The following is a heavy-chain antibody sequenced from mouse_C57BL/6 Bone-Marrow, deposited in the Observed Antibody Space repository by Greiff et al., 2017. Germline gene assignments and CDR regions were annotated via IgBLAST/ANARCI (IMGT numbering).Heavy chain of an antibody. CDR1: GYTFTSYW. CDR3: ARGGDGYDEGYAMDY. Sequence: QVQLQQPGAELVMPGASVKLSCTASGYTFTSYWMHWVQQRPEQCLEWIGEIDPSDSYTNYNQKLKGRSTLTVDKSSSTAYMQISSRTSEDSAVYDCARGGDGYDEGYAMDYWGQGTSVTVSS. D-gene: IGHD2-2*01. J-gene: IGHJ4*01. CDR2: IDPSDSYT. V-gene: IGHV1-69*01.